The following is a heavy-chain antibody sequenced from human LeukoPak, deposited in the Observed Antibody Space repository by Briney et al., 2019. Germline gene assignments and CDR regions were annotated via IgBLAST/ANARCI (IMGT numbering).Heavy chain of an antibody. Sequence: AGGSLRLSCAASGFTFSSYGMHWVRQAPGKGLEWVAVISYDGSNKYYADSVKGRFTISRDNSKNTLYLQMNSLRAEDTAVYYCAKDRGDGHPVVHFDYWGQGTLVTVSS. CDR1: GFTFSSYG. CDR2: ISYDGSNK. D-gene: IGHD3-10*01. V-gene: IGHV3-30*18. CDR3: AKDRGDGHPVVHFDY. J-gene: IGHJ4*02.